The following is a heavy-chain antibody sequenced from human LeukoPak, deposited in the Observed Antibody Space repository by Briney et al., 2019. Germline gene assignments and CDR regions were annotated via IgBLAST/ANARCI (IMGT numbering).Heavy chain of an antibody. J-gene: IGHJ4*02. V-gene: IGHV3-21*01. CDR3: ARGQRSVVATIQKSIDY. Sequence: GGSLRLSCAASGFTFSSYSMNWVRQAPGKGLEWVSSISSSSSYIYYADSVKGRFTISRDNAKNSLYLQMNSLRAEDTAVYYCARGQRSVVATIQKSIDYWGQGTLVTVSS. D-gene: IGHD5-12*01. CDR1: GFTFSSYS. CDR2: ISSSSSYI.